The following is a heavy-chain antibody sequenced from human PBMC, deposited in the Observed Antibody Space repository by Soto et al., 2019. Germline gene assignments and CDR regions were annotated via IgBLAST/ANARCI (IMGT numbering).Heavy chain of an antibody. CDR2: IYSGGST. CDR3: ARVKGGEYCSSTSCYVSQLFVDSEYYFDY. Sequence: EVQLVESGGGLVQPGGSLRLSCAASGFTVSSNYMSWVRQAPGKGLEWVSVIYSGGSTYYADSVKGRFTISRHNSKNTLYLQRNSLRAEDTAVYYCARVKGGEYCSSTSCYVSQLFVDSEYYFDYWGQGTLVTVSS. D-gene: IGHD2-2*01. V-gene: IGHV3-53*04. J-gene: IGHJ4*02. CDR1: GFTVSSNY.